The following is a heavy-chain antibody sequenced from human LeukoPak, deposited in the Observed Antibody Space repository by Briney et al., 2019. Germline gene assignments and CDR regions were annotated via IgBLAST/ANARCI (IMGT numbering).Heavy chain of an antibody. CDR2: VDHTGST. CDR3: ARGRVSSSTWYSTYYYYFYMDV. V-gene: IGHV4-59*01. J-gene: IGHJ6*03. CDR1: GGSISSYY. D-gene: IGHD1-1*01. Sequence: SETLSLTCTVSGGSISSYYWTWIRQPPGKGLEWIGYVDHTGSTNFNPSLNGRVSISRDTTNNLFSLRLRSVTAADTAVYFCARGRVSSSTWYSTYYYYFYMDVWGKGTTVTVSS.